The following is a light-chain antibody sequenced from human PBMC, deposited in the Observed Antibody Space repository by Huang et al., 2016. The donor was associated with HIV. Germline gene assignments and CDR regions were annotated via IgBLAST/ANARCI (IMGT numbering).Light chain of an antibody. CDR2: DAF. CDR3: LQDYNYPRT. J-gene: IGKJ2*01. V-gene: IGKV1-6*01. Sequence: AIQMTQAPSSLSASVGDRVTISCRASQDIRNDLGWYQQKPGKPPKLLIFDAFILQSGVPSRVNASGSGTDFTLTISNLQPEDFATYYCLQDYNYPRTFGQGTNLEIK. CDR1: QDIRND.